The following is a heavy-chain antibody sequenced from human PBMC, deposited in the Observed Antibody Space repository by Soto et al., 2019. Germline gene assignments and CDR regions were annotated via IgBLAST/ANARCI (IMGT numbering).Heavy chain of an antibody. CDR1: GYTLTSYG. V-gene: IGHV1-18*01. CDR3: ASLVPGLPYLQH. D-gene: IGHD6-6*01. CDR2: ISAYNGNT. Sequence: ASVKVSCKASGYTLTSYGISWVRQAPGQGLEWMGWISAYNGNTNYAQKLQGRVTMTTDTSTSTAYMELRSLRSDDTAVYYCASLVPGLPYLQHWGQGTLVTVSS. J-gene: IGHJ1*01.